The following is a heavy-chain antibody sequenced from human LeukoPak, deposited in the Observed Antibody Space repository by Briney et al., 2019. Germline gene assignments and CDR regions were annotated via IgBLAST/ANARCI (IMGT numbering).Heavy chain of an antibody. Sequence: GASVKVSCKASGYIFTDYYIHWVRQVPGQGLEWMGWIHPNSAGTNYAQKFQGRVTMTRDTSISTAHMELSRLRSDDTAVYYCARDSRPIFEWQQLGGDYWGQGTLVTVSS. J-gene: IGHJ4*02. V-gene: IGHV1-2*02. D-gene: IGHD6-13*01. CDR2: IHPNSAGT. CDR3: ARDSRPIFEWQQLGGDY. CDR1: GYIFTDYY.